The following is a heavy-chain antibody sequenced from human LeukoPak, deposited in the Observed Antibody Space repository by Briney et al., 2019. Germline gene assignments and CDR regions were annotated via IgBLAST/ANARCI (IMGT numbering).Heavy chain of an antibody. CDR1: GGTFSSYG. V-gene: IGHV1-69*13. CDR2: IIPMFNKT. Sequence: SVKVSCKVSGGTFSSYGFSWVRQAPGQGLEWMGGIIPMFNKTRYTQNLLGRVTMTADESTTTVYMDLNSLRSEDTAVYYCAREMGSLDYWGQGTLVTVSS. J-gene: IGHJ4*02. CDR3: AREMGSLDY. D-gene: IGHD3-10*01.